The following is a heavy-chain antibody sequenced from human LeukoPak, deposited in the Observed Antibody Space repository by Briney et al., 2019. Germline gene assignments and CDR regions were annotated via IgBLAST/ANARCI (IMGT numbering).Heavy chain of an antibody. CDR3: ARSLPYGTTWYGRSDF. CDR2: IRQDGDTK. J-gene: IGHJ4*02. CDR1: GLTVSSNY. D-gene: IGHD6-13*01. V-gene: IGHV3-7*03. Sequence: GGSLRLSCAASGLTVSSNYMSWVRQAPGKGLEWVANIRQDGDTKYYVDSVKGRFTISRDNAMNSLYLQMNSLRAEDTAIYYCARSLPYGTTWYGRSDFWGQGTLVTVSS.